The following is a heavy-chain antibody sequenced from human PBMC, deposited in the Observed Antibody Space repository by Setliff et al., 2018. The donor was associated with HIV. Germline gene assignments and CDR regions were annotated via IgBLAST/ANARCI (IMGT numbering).Heavy chain of an antibody. J-gene: IGHJ4*02. CDR2: INHSGST. CDR1: GGSFSGYY. Sequence: SETLSLTCAVYGGSFSGYYWSWIRQPPGKGLEWIGEINHSGSTNYNPSLKSRVTISVDTSKNQFSLKLSSMTAADTAVYYCARGRGSTAFRYWGQGTLVTVSS. D-gene: IGHD2-15*01. CDR3: ARGRGSTAFRY. V-gene: IGHV4-34*01.